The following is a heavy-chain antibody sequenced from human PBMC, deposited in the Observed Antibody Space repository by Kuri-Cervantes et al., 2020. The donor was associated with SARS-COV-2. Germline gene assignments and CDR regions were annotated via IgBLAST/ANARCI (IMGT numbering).Heavy chain of an antibody. CDR2: IIPIFGTA. CDR1: GGTFSSYT. CDR3: ARGHVATYYYYYMDV. V-gene: IGHV1-69*13. J-gene: IGHJ6*03. Sequence: SVKVSCKASGGTFSSYTISWVRQAPGQGLEWMGGIIPIFGTANYAQKFQGRVTITADESTSTAYMELSSLRSEDTAVYYCARGHVATYYYYYMDVWGKGTTVTVSS. D-gene: IGHD3-16*01.